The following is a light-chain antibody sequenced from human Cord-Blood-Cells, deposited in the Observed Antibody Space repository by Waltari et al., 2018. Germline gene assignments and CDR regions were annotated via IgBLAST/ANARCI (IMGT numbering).Light chain of an antibody. CDR1: QRVSSY. V-gene: IGKV3-11*01. Sequence: EIVLTQSPATLSLFPGERATLSCRASQRVSSYLAWYQPKPGQAPRLLIYDASNRTTGIPARCSGSESGTDFTLTISSLEPEDFAVYYWQQRSNWPPLTFGGETKVEIK. CDR2: DAS. J-gene: IGKJ4*01. CDR3: QQRSNWPPLT.